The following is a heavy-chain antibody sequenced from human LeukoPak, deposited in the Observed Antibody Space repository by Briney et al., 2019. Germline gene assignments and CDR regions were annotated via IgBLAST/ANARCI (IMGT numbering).Heavy chain of an antibody. Sequence: ASVKLSCKASGYTFTNYTQNRVRHPPAQGQERMGCINTNTGNPTYAQGFIGRFVFSLDSSVTTAYLQISSLKGEDTAVYFCTRGYDTLGYFSYWGQGTLVTVSS. J-gene: IGHJ4*02. V-gene: IGHV7-4-1*02. D-gene: IGHD3-22*01. CDR3: TRGYDTLGYFSY. CDR1: GYTFTNYT. CDR2: INTNTGNP.